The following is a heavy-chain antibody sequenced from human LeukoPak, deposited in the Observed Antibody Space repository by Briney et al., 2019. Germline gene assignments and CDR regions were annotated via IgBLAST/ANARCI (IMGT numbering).Heavy chain of an antibody. V-gene: IGHV1-2*02. CDR1: RYTFTGYY. Sequence: ASVKVSCKASRYTFTGYYMHWVRQAPGQGLEWMGWINPSGRGTNYAQKFQGRVTMTRDTSISTVYMELSSLRSDDTAVYYCARVSYYGTGTNYYYGMDVWGQGTTVTVSS. D-gene: IGHD3-10*01. J-gene: IGHJ6*02. CDR3: ARVSYYGTGTNYYYGMDV. CDR2: INPSGRGT.